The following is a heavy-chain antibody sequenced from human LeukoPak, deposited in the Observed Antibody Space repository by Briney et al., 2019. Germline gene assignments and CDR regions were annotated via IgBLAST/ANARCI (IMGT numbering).Heavy chain of an antibody. Sequence: GRSLRLSCAASGFTFDDYAMHWVRQAPGKGLEWVSGISWNSVSIHYADSVKGRFTISRDNAKNSLYLQMNSLRAEDTALYYCAKDPSGGYGSGSYGMDVWGQGTTVTVSS. CDR2: ISWNSVSI. D-gene: IGHD3-10*01. CDR3: AKDPSGGYGSGSYGMDV. V-gene: IGHV3-9*01. CDR1: GFTFDDYA. J-gene: IGHJ6*02.